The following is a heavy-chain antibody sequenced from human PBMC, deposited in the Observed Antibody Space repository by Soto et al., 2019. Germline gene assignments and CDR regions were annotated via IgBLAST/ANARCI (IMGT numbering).Heavy chain of an antibody. CDR2: IYHSGST. V-gene: IGHV4-38-2*02. Sequence: SETLSLTCAVSGYSISSAYYWGWIRQPPGKGLEWIGNIYHSGSTYYNPSLKSRVTISVDTSRNQFFLNLSSVTAADTSMYYCVRERAGGPIDYWGQGTLVTVSS. CDR1: GYSISSAYY. J-gene: IGHJ4*02. CDR3: VRERAGGPIDY.